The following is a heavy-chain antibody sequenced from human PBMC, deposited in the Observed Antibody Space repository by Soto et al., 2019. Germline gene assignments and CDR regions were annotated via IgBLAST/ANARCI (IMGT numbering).Heavy chain of an antibody. D-gene: IGHD1-26*01. J-gene: IGHJ4*02. CDR2: INGRGNYI. CDR3: AREDGMVGATSAFDY. CDR1: GFTFSTYN. V-gene: IGHV3-21*01. Sequence: EVLLVESGGGLVKPGGSLRLSCAASGFTFSTYNMNWVRQAPGKGLEWVSSINGRGNYIYYTDAVKGRFTISRDNAKTSLYLQMNSLRAEDTAVYYCAREDGMVGATSAFDYWGQGTLVTVSS.